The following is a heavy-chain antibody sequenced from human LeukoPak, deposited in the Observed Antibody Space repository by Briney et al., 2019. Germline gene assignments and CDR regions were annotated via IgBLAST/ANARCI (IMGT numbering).Heavy chain of an antibody. D-gene: IGHD4-17*01. V-gene: IGHV3-30*18. Sequence: PGRSLRLSCAASGFTFSSYGMHWVRQAPGKGLEWVAVISYDGSNKYYADSVKGRFTISRDNSKNTLYLQMNSLRDEDTAVYYCAKGMTTVTYYGMDVWGQGTTVTVSS. CDR1: GFTFSSYG. J-gene: IGHJ6*02. CDR3: AKGMTTVTYYGMDV. CDR2: ISYDGSNK.